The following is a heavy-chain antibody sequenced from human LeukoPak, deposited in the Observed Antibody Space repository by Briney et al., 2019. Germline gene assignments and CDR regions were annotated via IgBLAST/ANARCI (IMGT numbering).Heavy chain of an antibody. CDR1: GFTFSSYS. V-gene: IGHV3-7*01. CDR2: IKQDRSEK. CDR3: ARYDSSGLWTDAFDI. Sequence: TGGSLRLSCAASGFTFSSYSMSWVRQAPGKGLELVANIKQDRSEKYYADSVKGRFTISRDNVKKSLYLRMNSLRAEDTAVYFCARYDSSGLWTDAFDIWGRGTLVTVSS. J-gene: IGHJ3*02. D-gene: IGHD3-22*01.